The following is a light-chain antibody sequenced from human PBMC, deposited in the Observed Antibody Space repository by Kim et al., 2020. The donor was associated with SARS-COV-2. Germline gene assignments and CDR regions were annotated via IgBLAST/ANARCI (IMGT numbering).Light chain of an antibody. J-gene: IGKJ2*01. V-gene: IGKV3-15*01. CDR3: QQYNNWPPYT. CDR1: QSISSN. CDR2: GAS. Sequence: VSPGYSATLSCRASQSISSNLAWYQQKPGQPPRLLIYGASTRATGIPARFSGSGSGTEFTLTISSLQSEDFAVYYCQQYNNWPPYTFGQGTKLEIK.